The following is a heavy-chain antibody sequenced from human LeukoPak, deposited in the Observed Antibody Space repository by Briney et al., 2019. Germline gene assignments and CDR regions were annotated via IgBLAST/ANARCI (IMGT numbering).Heavy chain of an antibody. D-gene: IGHD1-26*01. CDR3: ARASRSGSYFFY. CDR2: SRNKANSYTT. CDR1: GFTFSNAW. Sequence: GGSLRLSCAASGFTFSNAWMSWVRQAPGKGLEWVGRSRNKANSYTTEYAASVKGRFTISRDDSKNSLSLQMNSLKTDDTAVYYCARASRSGSYFFYWGQGTLVTVSS. J-gene: IGHJ4*02. V-gene: IGHV3-72*01.